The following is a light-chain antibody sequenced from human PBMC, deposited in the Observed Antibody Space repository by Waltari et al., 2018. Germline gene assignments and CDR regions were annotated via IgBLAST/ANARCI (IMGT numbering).Light chain of an antibody. CDR3: QQYEDWPRHS. CDR2: GAY. J-gene: IGKJ4*01. Sequence: EIVVTQSPATLSVSPGERVTLSGRASQNVGTSLAWYQQKPGQTPRLLLFGAYSRASGVPARFSGSGSGTDFTLAISSLQSEDFAVYYCQQYEDWPRHSFGGGTKVQIE. V-gene: IGKV3-15*01. CDR1: QNVGTS.